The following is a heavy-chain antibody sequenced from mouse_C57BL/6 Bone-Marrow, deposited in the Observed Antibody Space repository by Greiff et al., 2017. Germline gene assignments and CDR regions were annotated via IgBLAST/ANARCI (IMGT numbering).Heavy chain of an antibody. CDR3: ARGKDYYDYLAWFAY. Sequence: VQLQQSGAELARPGASVKLSCKASGYTFTSYGISWVKQRTGQGLEWIGEIYPRSGNTYYNEKFKGKAILTADKSSRTAYMELRSLTSEDSAVYFCARGKDYYDYLAWFAYWGQGTLVTGSA. J-gene: IGHJ3*01. V-gene: IGHV1-81*01. D-gene: IGHD2-4*01. CDR2: IYPRSGNT. CDR1: GYTFTSYG.